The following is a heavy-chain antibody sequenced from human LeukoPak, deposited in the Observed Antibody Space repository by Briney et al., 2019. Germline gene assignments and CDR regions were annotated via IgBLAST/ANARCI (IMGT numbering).Heavy chain of an antibody. CDR3: AKDMAHIAVAGPVDY. J-gene: IGHJ4*02. CDR2: ISWNSGSI. CDR1: GFTFDDYA. V-gene: IGHV3-9*01. D-gene: IGHD6-19*01. Sequence: GRSLRLSCAASGFTFDDYAMHWVRQAPGKDLEWVSGISWNSGSIGYADSVKGRFTISRDNAKNSLYLQMNSLRAEDTALYYCAKDMAHIAVAGPVDYWGQGTLVTVSS.